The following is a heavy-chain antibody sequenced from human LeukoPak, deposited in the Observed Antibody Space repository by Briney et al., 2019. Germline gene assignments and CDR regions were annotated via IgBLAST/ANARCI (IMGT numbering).Heavy chain of an antibody. CDR1: GGSISSVDYY. D-gene: IGHD1-7*01. Sequence: NASETLSLTCTASGGSISSVDYYWSWIRQPPGKGLKWIGYIYYSGSTYYNPSLKSRVTISVDTSKNQFSLKLSSVTAADTAVYYCARAGARGTRVGAFDIWGQGTMVTVSS. CDR2: IYYSGST. J-gene: IGHJ3*02. CDR3: ARAGARGTRVGAFDI. V-gene: IGHV4-30-4*08.